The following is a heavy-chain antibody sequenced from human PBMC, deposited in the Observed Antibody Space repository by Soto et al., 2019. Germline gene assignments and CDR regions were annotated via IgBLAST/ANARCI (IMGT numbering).Heavy chain of an antibody. V-gene: IGHV3-30-3*01. Sequence: GSLRLSCXASGFTFSSYGIHWVRQAPGKGLEWVAAISSDGSNKYYADSVKGRFTISRDNSKNTVSLQINSLRAEDTAVYFCARKLQGYYFDYWGQGTLVTVS. CDR3: ARKLQGYYFDY. J-gene: IGHJ4*02. CDR1: GFTFSSYG. CDR2: ISSDGSNK.